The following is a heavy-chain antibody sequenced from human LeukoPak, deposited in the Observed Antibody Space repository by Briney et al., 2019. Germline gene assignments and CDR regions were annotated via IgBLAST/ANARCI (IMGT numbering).Heavy chain of an antibody. CDR2: ISSSSSTI. CDR3: ARDSYYYDSSGYLAQTLFDY. D-gene: IGHD3-22*01. J-gene: IGHJ4*02. Sequence: PSGGSLRLSCAASGFTFSSYSMNWVRQAPGKGLEWVSYISSSSSTIYYADSVKGRFTISRDNAKNSLYLQMNSLKAEDTAVYYCARDSYYYDSSGYLAQTLFDYWGQGTLVTVSS. CDR1: GFTFSSYS. V-gene: IGHV3-48*01.